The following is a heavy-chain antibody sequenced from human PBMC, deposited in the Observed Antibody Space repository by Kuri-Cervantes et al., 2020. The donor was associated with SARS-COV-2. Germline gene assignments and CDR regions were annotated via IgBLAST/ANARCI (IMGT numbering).Heavy chain of an antibody. V-gene: IGHV1-69*10. D-gene: IGHD2-21*01. CDR2: IIPILGIA. CDR3: ARGLHQTYALFGMDV. Sequence: SVKVSCKASGGTFSSHAISWVRQAPGQGLEWMGGIIPILGIANYAQKFQGRVTITADKSTSTAYMELSSLRSEDTAVYYCARGLHQTYALFGMDVWGQGTTVTVSS. J-gene: IGHJ6*02. CDR1: GGTFSSHA.